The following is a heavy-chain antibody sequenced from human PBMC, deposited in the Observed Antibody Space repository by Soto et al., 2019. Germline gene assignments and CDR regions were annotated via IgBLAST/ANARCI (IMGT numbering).Heavy chain of an antibody. D-gene: IGHD5-18*01. CDR2: IVVGSGNT. J-gene: IGHJ6*02. Sequence: ASVKVSCKASGFTFTSSAVQWVRQARGQRLEWIGWIVVGSGNTNYAQKFQERVTITRDMSKSTAYMELSSLRSEETAVYYCAADLNGDTARKYYGMDVWGQGTTVTVSS. CDR1: GFTFTSSA. V-gene: IGHV1-58*01. CDR3: AADLNGDTARKYYGMDV.